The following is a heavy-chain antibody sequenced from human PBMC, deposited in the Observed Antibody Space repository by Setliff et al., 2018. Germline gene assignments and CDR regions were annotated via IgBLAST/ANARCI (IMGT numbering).Heavy chain of an antibody. D-gene: IGHD3-10*01. CDR3: ARVGSLAPLYYGNY. Sequence: ASVKVSCKTSAYSFSGYYIHWVRQAPGQGLEWMGWMNTNSGDTKYTQKFQGRVTMTRDTSISTAYMELSRLRSDDTALYFCARVGSLAPLYYGNYWGQGTLVTVSS. J-gene: IGHJ4*02. CDR1: AYSFSGYY. CDR2: MNTNSGDT. V-gene: IGHV1-2*02.